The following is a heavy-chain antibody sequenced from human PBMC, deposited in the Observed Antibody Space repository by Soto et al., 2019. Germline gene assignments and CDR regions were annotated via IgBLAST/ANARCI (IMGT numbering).Heavy chain of an antibody. CDR2: ISSGSDTI. CDR1: GFTFSDYG. J-gene: IGHJ4*02. Sequence: EVQLVESGGGLVQPGGSLRLSCAASGFTFSDYGVNWVRQAPGKGLEWISYISSGSDTIYYADSVKGRFTISRDNAKKSLFLQMTSLRDVDTAVYYCARVSTTWEDDYWGQGTLVTVSS. V-gene: IGHV3-48*02. CDR3: ARVSTTWEDDY. D-gene: IGHD1-26*01.